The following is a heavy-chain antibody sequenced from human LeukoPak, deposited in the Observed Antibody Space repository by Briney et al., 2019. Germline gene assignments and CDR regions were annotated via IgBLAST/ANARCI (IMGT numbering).Heavy chain of an antibody. CDR2: ISSSGSTI. D-gene: IGHD3-22*01. Sequence: GSLRLSCAASGFTFGGYEMSWVRQAPGKGLEWVSYISSSGSTINYADSVKGRFTISRDNAKNSLYLQMSSLRAEDTAVYYCASFYDSTGRDHWGQGTLVTVSS. CDR1: GFTFGGYE. J-gene: IGHJ4*02. CDR3: ASFYDSTGRDH. V-gene: IGHV3-48*03.